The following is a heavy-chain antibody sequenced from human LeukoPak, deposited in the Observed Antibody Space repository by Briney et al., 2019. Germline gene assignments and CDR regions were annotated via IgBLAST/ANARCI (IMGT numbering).Heavy chain of an antibody. CDR2: IYYSGST. D-gene: IGHD3-10*01. CDR1: GGSISSYY. J-gene: IGHJ4*02. CDR3: ARGRITMVRRVIFDY. V-gene: IGHV4-59*08. Sequence: SETLSLTCTVSGGSISSYYWSWIRQPPGKGLEWMGYIYYSGSTNYNPSLKSRVTISVGTSKNQFSLKLSSVTAADTAVYYCARGRITMVRRVIFDYWGQGTLVTVSS.